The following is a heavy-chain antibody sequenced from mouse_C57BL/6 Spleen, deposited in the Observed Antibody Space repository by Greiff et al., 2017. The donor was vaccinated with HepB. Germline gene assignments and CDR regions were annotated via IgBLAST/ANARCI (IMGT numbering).Heavy chain of an antibody. CDR2: IDPFHSYT. CDR3: ARGLGLGGYFDV. V-gene: IGHV1-69*01. J-gene: IGHJ1*03. Sequence: QVQLQQPGAELVMPGASVKLSCKASGYTFTSYWMHWVKQRPGQGLEWIGEIDPFHSYTNYNQKFKGKSTLTVDKSSSTAYMQLSSLTSEDSAVYCCARGLGLGGYFDVWGTGTTVTVSS. CDR1: GYTFTSYW. D-gene: IGHD4-1*01.